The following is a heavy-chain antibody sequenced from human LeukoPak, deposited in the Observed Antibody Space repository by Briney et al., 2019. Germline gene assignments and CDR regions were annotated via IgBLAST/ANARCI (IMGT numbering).Heavy chain of an antibody. CDR3: TRNRGYSVNDY. D-gene: IGHD2-15*01. CDR1: GASIRSSF. V-gene: IGHV4-59*01. CDR2: LSMRGTT. J-gene: IGHJ4*02. Sequence: SETLSLTCTVSGASIRSSFWNWVRQPPGRGLEWSGYLSMRGTTNYNPSLKSRVTISADTSENQFSLKVSSVTAADTAVYYCTRNRGYSVNDYWGQGILVTVSS.